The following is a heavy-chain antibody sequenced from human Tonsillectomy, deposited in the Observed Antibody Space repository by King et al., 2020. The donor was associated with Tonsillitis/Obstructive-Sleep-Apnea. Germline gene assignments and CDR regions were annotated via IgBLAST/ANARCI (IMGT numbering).Heavy chain of an antibody. Sequence: VQLVESGGGLVQPGGSLRLSCVASGFTFSSYEMNWVRQAPGKGLEWVSHISSSGSTIYYADSVKGRFTISRDNAKNSLYLQMNSLRVEDTAVYYCARDSPHYYGSGSYMDVWGQGPTVTVSS. CDR1: GFTFSSYE. V-gene: IGHV3-48*03. D-gene: IGHD3-10*01. J-gene: IGHJ6*02. CDR3: ARDSPHYYGSGSYMDV. CDR2: ISSSGSTI.